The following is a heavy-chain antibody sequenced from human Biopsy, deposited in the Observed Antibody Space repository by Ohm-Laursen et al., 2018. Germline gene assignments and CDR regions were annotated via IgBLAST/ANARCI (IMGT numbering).Heavy chain of an antibody. J-gene: IGHJ6*02. CDR1: GGSFSGYY. CDR3: ARALDYYDPYYYYAMDV. CDR2: INHRGSA. D-gene: IGHD3-16*01. Sequence: SETLSLTWAVYGGSFSGYYWTWIRQPPGKGLEWIGEINHRGSASYNPSLKSRITVLVDTSKNQSSLKLRSVSAADTAVYFCARALDYYDPYYYYAMDVWGQGTSVTVSS. V-gene: IGHV4-34*01.